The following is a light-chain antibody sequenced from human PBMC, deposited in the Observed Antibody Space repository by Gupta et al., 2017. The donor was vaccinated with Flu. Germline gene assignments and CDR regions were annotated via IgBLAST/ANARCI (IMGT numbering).Light chain of an antibody. Sequence: RATLSCRANQDVNNYLAWFQHKPGQAPRLLIYDASNRATGIPARFSGSGSGTDFTLTISSLEPEDFALYYCQQRTNWPKVTFGGGTKVEIK. V-gene: IGKV3-11*01. CDR2: DAS. CDR3: QQRTNWPKVT. J-gene: IGKJ4*01. CDR1: QDVNNY.